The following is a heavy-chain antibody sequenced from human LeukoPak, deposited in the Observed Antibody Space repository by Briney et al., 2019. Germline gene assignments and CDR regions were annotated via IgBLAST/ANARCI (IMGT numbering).Heavy chain of an antibody. CDR2: IKQDGSEK. V-gene: IGHV3-7*01. CDR1: GFTFSSYW. CDR3: ARDFPMGVGATMDY. Sequence: PGGSLRLSCAASGFTFSSYWMSWVRQAPGKGLEWVANIKQDGSEKYYVDSVKGRFTISRDNAKNSLYLQMNSLRAEDTAVYYCARDFPMGVGATMDYWGQGTLVTVSS. D-gene: IGHD1-26*01. J-gene: IGHJ4*02.